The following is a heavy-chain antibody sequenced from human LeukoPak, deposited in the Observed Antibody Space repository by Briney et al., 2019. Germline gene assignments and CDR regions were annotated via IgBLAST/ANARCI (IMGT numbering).Heavy chain of an antibody. Sequence: GGSLRLSCAASGFTFRSYAMSWVRQAPGKGLEWVSGIIADFDTTYYADSVRGRFTISRDHSKNTLYLQMNSLRAEDTAVYYCAKEKGSSSGCDYWGQGTLVTVSS. CDR1: GFTFRSYA. D-gene: IGHD6-25*01. CDR3: AKEKGSSSGCDY. J-gene: IGHJ4*02. V-gene: IGHV3-23*01. CDR2: IIADFDTT.